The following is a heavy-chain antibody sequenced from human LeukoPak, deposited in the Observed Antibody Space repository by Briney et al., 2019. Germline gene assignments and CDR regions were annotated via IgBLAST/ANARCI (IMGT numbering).Heavy chain of an antibody. D-gene: IGHD6-13*01. CDR3: ARDGSSSWNNWFDS. V-gene: IGHV4-59*01. CDR1: GGSINSYY. Sequence: SETLSLTCTVSGGSINSYYWSWIRQPPGKGLEWIGYIYYTGSTNYNPSLKSRVTISVDTSKNHFSLKLSSVTAADTAVYYCARDGSSSWNNWFDSWGQGALVTVSS. CDR2: IYYTGST. J-gene: IGHJ5*01.